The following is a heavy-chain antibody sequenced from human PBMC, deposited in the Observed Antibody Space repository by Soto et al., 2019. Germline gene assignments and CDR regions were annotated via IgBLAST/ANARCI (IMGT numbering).Heavy chain of an antibody. V-gene: IGHV1-18*01. J-gene: IGHJ4*02. CDR2: ISGYSGHT. D-gene: IGHD6-19*01. Sequence: QVQLVQSGAEVKKPGASVKVSCKASGYTFSSYGISWVRQAPGQGLEWMGRISGYSGHTYYAQKFQGRVTMTTDTSTNTGYMELRSLRSDDTAVYYCAREWDNKSEHSSGWYDDFWGQGTLVTVSS. CDR1: GYTFSSYG. CDR3: AREWDNKSEHSSGWYDDF.